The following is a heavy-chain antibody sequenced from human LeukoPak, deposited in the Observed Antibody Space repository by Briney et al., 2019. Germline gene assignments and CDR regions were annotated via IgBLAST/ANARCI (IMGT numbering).Heavy chain of an antibody. CDR3: ARECWSISNCCLDS. D-gene: IGHD2-2*01. V-gene: IGHV3-7*01. CDR2: IRQDGNEI. Sequence: GESLRLSCAASGFTFSSYWMSWVRQAPGTGLEWVVNIRQDGNEIYYVDSVKGRFTVSRDNAKNSLFLQMNSLRAEDTAVYYCARECWSISNCCLDSWGQGTLVTVSS. J-gene: IGHJ4*02. CDR1: GFTFSSYW.